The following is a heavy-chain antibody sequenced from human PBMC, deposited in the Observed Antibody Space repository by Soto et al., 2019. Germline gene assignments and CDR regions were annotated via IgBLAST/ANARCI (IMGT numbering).Heavy chain of an antibody. CDR1: GGSISSYY. V-gene: IGHV4-59*08. Sequence: SETLSLTCTVSGGSISSYYWSWIRQPPGKGLEWIGYIYYSGSTNYNPSLKSRVTISVDTSKNQFSLKLSSVTAADTAVYYCARLTLITMVRGVIDHYYYLAVSAKRTTVPVSS. J-gene: IGHJ6*03. D-gene: IGHD3-10*01. CDR2: IYYSGST. CDR3: ARLTLITMVRGVIDHYYYLAV.